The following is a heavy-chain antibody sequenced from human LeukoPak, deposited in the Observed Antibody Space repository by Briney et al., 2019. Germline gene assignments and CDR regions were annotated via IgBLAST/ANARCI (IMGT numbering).Heavy chain of an antibody. V-gene: IGHV1-69*04. CDR3: ARASTYYYGSGSYLNWFDP. Sequence: SVKVSCKASGGTFSSYAIRWVRQAPGQGLEWKGRIIPILGIANYAQKFQGRVTITADKSTSTAYMELSSLRSEDTAVYYCARASTYYYGSGSYLNWFDPWGQGTLVTVSS. CDR1: GGTFSSYA. J-gene: IGHJ5*02. D-gene: IGHD3-10*01. CDR2: IIPILGIA.